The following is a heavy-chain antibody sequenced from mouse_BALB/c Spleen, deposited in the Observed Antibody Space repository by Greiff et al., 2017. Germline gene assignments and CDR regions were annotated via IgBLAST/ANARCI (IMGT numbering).Heavy chain of an antibody. CDR1: GFNIKDYY. J-gene: IGHJ4*01. D-gene: IGHD2-4*01. CDR3: NAVITHAMDY. V-gene: IGHV14-4*02. Sequence: EVQLHQSGAELVRSGASVKLSCTASGFNIKDYYMHWVKQRPEQGLEWIGWIDPENGDTEYAPKFQGKATMTADTSSNTAYLQLSSLTSEDTAVYYCNAVITHAMDYWGQGTSVTVSS. CDR2: IDPENGDT.